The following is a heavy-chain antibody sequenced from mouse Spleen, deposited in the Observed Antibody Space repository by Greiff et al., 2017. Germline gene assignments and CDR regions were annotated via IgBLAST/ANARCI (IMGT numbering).Heavy chain of an antibody. V-gene: IGHV1-47*01. J-gene: IGHJ3*01. CDR3: ARKGDYGYGWFAY. D-gene: IGHD2-2*01. CDR2: FHPYNDDT. Sequence: VQLQESGAELVKPGASVKMSCKASGYTFTTYPIEWMKQNHGKSLEWIGNFHPYNDDTKYNEKFKGKATLTVEKSSSTVYLELSRLTSDDSAVYYCARKGDYGYGWFAYWGQGTLVTVSA. CDR1: GYTFTTYP.